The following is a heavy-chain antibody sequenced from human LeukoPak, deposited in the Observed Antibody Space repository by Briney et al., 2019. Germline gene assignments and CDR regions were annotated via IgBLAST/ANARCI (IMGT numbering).Heavy chain of an antibody. CDR2: IYTGDSNI. Sequence: GESLKISCKGSGYSFTNYWIGWVRQMPGKGLEWMGIIYTGDSNIRYSPSFQGQVTISADKSISTAYLQWSSLEASDSAMYYCARRSGGYSGYDPARWFDPWGQGTLVTVSS. D-gene: IGHD5-12*01. CDR3: ARRSGGYSGYDPARWFDP. J-gene: IGHJ5*02. V-gene: IGHV5-51*01. CDR1: GYSFTNYW.